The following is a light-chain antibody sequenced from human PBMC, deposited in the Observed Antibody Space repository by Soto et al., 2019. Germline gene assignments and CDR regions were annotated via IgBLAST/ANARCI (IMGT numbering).Light chain of an antibody. V-gene: IGKV3-11*01. CDR2: DAS. J-gene: IGKJ5*01. Sequence: EIVLTQSPGTLSLSPVERATLSCRASQSVSNYLAWYQQKPGQAPRLLIYDASNRATGIPARFSGSGSGTDFTLTISSLEPEDFAVYYCHQRSNWPPITFGQGTRLEIK. CDR1: QSVSNY. CDR3: HQRSNWPPIT.